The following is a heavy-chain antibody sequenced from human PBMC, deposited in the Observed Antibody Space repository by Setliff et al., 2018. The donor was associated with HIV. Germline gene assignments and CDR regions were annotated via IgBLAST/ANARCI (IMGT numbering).Heavy chain of an antibody. CDR1: GYSFTDYY. D-gene: IGHD3-10*01. Sequence: ASVKVSCKASGYSFTDYYIHWVRQAPGQGLEWMGWINPKSDGTNYAQKFQGWITMTRDTSISTAYMELSRLRSEDTAVYYCARNSGSGFDPWGQGTLVTVSS. V-gene: IGHV1-2*04. CDR3: ARNSGSGFDP. J-gene: IGHJ5*02. CDR2: INPKSDGT.